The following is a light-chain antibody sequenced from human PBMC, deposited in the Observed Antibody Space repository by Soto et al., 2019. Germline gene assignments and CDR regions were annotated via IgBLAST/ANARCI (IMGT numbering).Light chain of an antibody. Sequence: ETVLTQSPGTVSLSPGERATLSCTTSQSVRSNYLAWYQQKPGQAPRLLIYGVFSLQSGVPSRFSGSGSGTDFTLTISSLQPEDFATYYCQQANSLPLTFGGGTKVEIK. CDR3: QQANSLPLT. J-gene: IGKJ4*01. CDR1: QSVRSNY. V-gene: IGKV3-20*01. CDR2: GVF.